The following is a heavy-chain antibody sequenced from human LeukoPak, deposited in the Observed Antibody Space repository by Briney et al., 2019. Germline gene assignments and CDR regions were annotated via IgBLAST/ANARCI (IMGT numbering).Heavy chain of an antibody. CDR3: ARDVLGYCSSTSCYDPFPFDY. CDR2: ISSSSSYI. CDR1: GFTFSSYS. V-gene: IGHV3-21*01. J-gene: IGHJ4*02. Sequence: GGSLRLSRAASGFTFSSYSMNWVRQAPGKGLEWVSSISSSSSYIYYADSVKGRFTISRDNAKNSLYLQMNSLRAEDTAVYYCARDVLGYCSSTSCYDPFPFDYWGQGTLVTVSS. D-gene: IGHD2-2*01.